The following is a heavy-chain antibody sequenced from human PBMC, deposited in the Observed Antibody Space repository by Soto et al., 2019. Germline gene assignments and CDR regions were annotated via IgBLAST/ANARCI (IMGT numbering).Heavy chain of an antibody. V-gene: IGHV1-46*01. CDR1: GYTLTSYY. CDR3: ARVYPSDKRYGYVGNNWFDP. D-gene: IGHD5-18*01. J-gene: IGHJ5*02. Sequence: QVQLVQSGAEVKKPGASVKVSCKASGYTLTSYYMHWVRQAPGQGLEWMGIINPSGGSTSYAQKFQGRVTMTRDTSTSTVYMELSSLRSEDTAVYYCARVYPSDKRYGYVGNNWFDPWGQGTLVTVAS. CDR2: INPSGGST.